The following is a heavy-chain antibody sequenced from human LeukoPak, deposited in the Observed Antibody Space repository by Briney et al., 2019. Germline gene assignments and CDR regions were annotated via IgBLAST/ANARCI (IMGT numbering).Heavy chain of an antibody. D-gene: IGHD3-3*01. CDR3: AKGSLPFDFWSGYYLFDY. V-gene: IGHV3-23*01. Sequence: GGSLRLSCAASGFTFSSYAMSWVRQAPGKGLEWVSAISGSGGSTYYADSVKGRFTISRDTSKNTLYLQMNSLRAEDTAVYYCAKGSLPFDFWSGYYLFDYWGQGTLVTVSS. CDR1: GFTFSSYA. J-gene: IGHJ4*02. CDR2: ISGSGGST.